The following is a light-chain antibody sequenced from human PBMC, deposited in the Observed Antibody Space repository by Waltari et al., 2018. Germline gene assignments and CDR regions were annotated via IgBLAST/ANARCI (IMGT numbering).Light chain of an antibody. V-gene: IGKV3-15*01. CDR2: NAS. CDR3: HHYNTWPPGT. Sequence: EIVMTPSPATLYVSPGERATLSCRASQTVNANLAWYKRTPGQAPRLLIYNASKRATGIPARFGGSGAGTDVTLTISSLQSEEFGMYYCHHYNTWPPGTFGQGTKLDNK. J-gene: IGKJ2*02. CDR1: QTVNAN.